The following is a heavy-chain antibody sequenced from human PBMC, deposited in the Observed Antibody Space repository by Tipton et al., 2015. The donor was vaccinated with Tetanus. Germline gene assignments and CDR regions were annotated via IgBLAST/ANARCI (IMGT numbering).Heavy chain of an antibody. Sequence: TLSLICTVSGDSVSTGNFYWSWIRQPPGKGLEWIAFIHHSGLAFSKPSLKSRVSISIDTSQNQFSLRLTSVTAADTAVYFCARNVYTVTNDAFDIWGHGTLVNVSS. D-gene: IGHD4-11*01. J-gene: IGHJ3*02. V-gene: IGHV4-30-4*01. CDR3: ARNVYTVTNDAFDI. CDR2: IHHSGLA. CDR1: GDSVSTGNFY.